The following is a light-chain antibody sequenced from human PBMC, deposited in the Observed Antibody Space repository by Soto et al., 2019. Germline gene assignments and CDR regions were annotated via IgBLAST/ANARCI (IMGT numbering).Light chain of an antibody. V-gene: IGKV3-20*01. Sequence: EIVLTQSPGTLSFSPGERATLSCRASQSLTSSYLAWYQQKPGQAPRLLIYCASIRATGIPDRFTGSGSGTDFSLTISRLEPEEFAVYYGQQYDGSPRTFGQGNKVEIK. CDR2: CAS. CDR3: QQYDGSPRT. J-gene: IGKJ1*01. CDR1: QSLTSSY.